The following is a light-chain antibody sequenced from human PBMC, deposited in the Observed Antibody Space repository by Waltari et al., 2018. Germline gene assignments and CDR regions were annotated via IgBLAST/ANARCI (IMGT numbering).Light chain of an antibody. J-gene: IGLJ2*01. CDR3: QVWDSSSDHVV. V-gene: IGLV3-21*02. CDR2: EDR. CDR1: NIASKN. Sequence: SYVLTQPPSVSVAPGQTARITCGGNNIASKNVHWYQQKPGQAPVLVVYEDRERPSGVPERFSGSKAGNTATLTISRVEAGEEADYYCQVWDSSSDHVVFGGGTKLTVL.